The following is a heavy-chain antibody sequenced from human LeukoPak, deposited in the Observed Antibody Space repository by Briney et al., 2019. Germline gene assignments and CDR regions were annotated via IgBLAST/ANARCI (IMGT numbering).Heavy chain of an antibody. CDR1: GGSISSYY. CDR2: IYYSGST. J-gene: IGHJ4*02. CDR3: ARDQRRFLDRTGYFDY. Sequence: SETLSLTCTVSGGSISSYYWSWIRQPPGKGLEWIGYIYYSGSTNYNPSLKSRVTISVDTSKNQFSLKLSSVTAADTAVYYCARDQRRFLDRTGYFDYWGQGTLVTASS. D-gene: IGHD3-3*01. V-gene: IGHV4-59*01.